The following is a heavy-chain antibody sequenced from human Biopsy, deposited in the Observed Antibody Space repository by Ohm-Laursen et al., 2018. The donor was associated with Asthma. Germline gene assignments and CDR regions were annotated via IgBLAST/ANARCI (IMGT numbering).Heavy chain of an antibody. J-gene: IGHJ6*02. CDR2: ISYDGRES. Sequence: SLRLSCAASGFAFGSYSMYWVRQSPGKGLEWVALISYDGRESGYVDSVRGRFTISRDNVRNRLHLQMSSLRPDDSAAYYCAKDRFDNSVTSKYYDYGIDVWGQGTTVTVSS. CDR1: GFAFGSYS. D-gene: IGHD3-16*01. CDR3: AKDRFDNSVTSKYYDYGIDV. V-gene: IGHV3-30*18.